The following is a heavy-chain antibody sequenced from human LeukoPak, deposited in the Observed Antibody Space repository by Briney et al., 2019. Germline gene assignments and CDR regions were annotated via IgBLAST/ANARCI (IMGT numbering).Heavy chain of an antibody. Sequence: ASVKVSCKVSGHTLSDLTMHWVRQAPGKGLEWMGGFDPGNGEIIYAQKFQGRVTMTEDASTDTAYMELSSLKSGDTAVYYCAAGGLYDLLPYWGQGTLVTVSS. CDR2: FDPGNGEI. CDR3: AAGGLYDLLPY. CDR1: GHTLSDLT. V-gene: IGHV1-24*01. J-gene: IGHJ4*02. D-gene: IGHD3-3*01.